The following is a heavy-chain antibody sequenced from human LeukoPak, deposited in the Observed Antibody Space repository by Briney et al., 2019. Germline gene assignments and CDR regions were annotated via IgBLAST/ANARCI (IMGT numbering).Heavy chain of an antibody. J-gene: IGHJ4*02. D-gene: IGHD6-13*01. V-gene: IGHV4-39*07. CDR3: ASRIAAAGYYFDY. Sequence: SETLSLTCTVSGGSIASDSYYWGWIRQPPGKGLEWIGSIYYSGSTYYNPSLKSRVTISVDTSKNQFSLKLSSVTAADTAVYYCASRIAAAGYYFDYWGQGTLVTVSS. CDR2: IYYSGST. CDR1: GGSIASDSYY.